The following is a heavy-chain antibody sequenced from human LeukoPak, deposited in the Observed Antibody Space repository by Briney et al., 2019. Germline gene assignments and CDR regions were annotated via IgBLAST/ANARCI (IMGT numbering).Heavy chain of an antibody. CDR3: ARHGREISSPSGPVYNY. J-gene: IGHJ4*02. Sequence: SETLSLTCRVSGGSISSSSYYWGWIRQPPGRGLEWIGNMYYSGSTYYNPSLKSRVTISVDTSNNQFSLKLNSVTAADTAVYYCARHGREISSPSGPVYNYWGQGTLVTVSS. CDR2: MYYSGST. V-gene: IGHV4-39*01. CDR1: GGSISSSSYY. D-gene: IGHD6-6*01.